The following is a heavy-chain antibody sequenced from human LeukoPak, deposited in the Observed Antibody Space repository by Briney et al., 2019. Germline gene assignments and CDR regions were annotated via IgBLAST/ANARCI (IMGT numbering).Heavy chain of an antibody. CDR2: ISGSGGST. CDR1: GFAFSSYA. CDR3: AKALWGIAAAGDFDY. J-gene: IGHJ4*02. V-gene: IGHV3-23*01. D-gene: IGHD6-13*01. Sequence: PGGSLRLSCAASGFAFSSYAMSWVRQAPGKGLEWVSAISGSGGSTYYADSVKGRFTISRDNSKNTLYLQMNSLRAEDTAVYYCAKALWGIAAAGDFDYWGQGTLVTVPS.